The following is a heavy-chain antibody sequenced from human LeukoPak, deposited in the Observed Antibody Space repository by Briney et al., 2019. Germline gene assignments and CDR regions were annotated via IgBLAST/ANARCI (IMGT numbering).Heavy chain of an antibody. Sequence: ASVKVSCKASGGTCSSYAISWVRQAPGQGREWMGGIIPIFGTTNYARKFQGRVTITADKSTSTAYMELSSLRSEDTAVYYCARDRDYGGNLYAFDIWGQGTMVTVSS. J-gene: IGHJ3*02. CDR2: IIPIFGTT. D-gene: IGHD4-23*01. CDR1: GGTCSSYA. V-gene: IGHV1-69*06. CDR3: ARDRDYGGNLYAFDI.